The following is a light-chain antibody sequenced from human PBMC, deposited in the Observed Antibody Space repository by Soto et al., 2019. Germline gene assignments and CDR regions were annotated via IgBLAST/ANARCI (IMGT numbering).Light chain of an antibody. CDR2: GAS. CDR3: QQYNNSPS. CDR1: QSVSSN. Sequence: EIVMTQSPATLSVSPGERATLSCRASQSVSSNLAWYQQKPGQAPRLLIYGASTRATGIPARFSGSGSGTEFTLTISSLQSEDFAGYYCQQYNNSPSFGGGPKV. J-gene: IGKJ4*01. V-gene: IGKV3-15*01.